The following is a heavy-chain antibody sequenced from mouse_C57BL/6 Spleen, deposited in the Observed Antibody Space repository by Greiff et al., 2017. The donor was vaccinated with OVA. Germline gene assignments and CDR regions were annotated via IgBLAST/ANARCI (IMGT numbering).Heavy chain of an antibody. Sequence: QVQLQQPGAELVKPGASVKMSCKASGYTFTSYWITWVKQRPGQGLEWIGDIYPGSGSTNYNEKFKSKATLTVDTSSSTAYMQLSSLTSEDSAVYYCARGDYYGSGWGFAYWGQGTLVTVSA. CDR2: IYPGSGST. V-gene: IGHV1-55*01. J-gene: IGHJ3*01. CDR1: GYTFTSYW. CDR3: ARGDYYGSGWGFAY. D-gene: IGHD1-1*01.